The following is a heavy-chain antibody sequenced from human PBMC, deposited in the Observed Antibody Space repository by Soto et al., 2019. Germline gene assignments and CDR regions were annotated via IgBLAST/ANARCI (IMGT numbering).Heavy chain of an antibody. CDR2: IYHSGST. CDR3: ARGAASMYYYMDV. J-gene: IGHJ6*03. V-gene: IGHV4-4*02. Sequence: SETLSLTCAVSSGSISSSNWWSWIRQPPGKGLEWIGEIYHSGSTNYNPSLKSRVTISVDKSKNQFSLKLSSVTAADTAVYYCARGAASMYYYMDVWGKGTTVTVSS. CDR1: SGSISSSNW.